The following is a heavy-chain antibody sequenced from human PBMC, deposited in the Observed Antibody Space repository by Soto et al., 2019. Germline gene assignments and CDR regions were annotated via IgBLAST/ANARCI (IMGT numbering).Heavy chain of an antibody. Sequence: QVQLQESGPGLVKPSQTLSLTCTVSGGSISSGDYYWSWIRQPPGKGLEWIGYMYYSGSTYYNPSLKSLVTISVDTSKNQFSLKLSSVTAADTAVYYCARYSGYEGLRFDPWGQGTLVTVSS. CDR3: ARYSGYEGLRFDP. CDR2: MYYSGST. D-gene: IGHD5-12*01. J-gene: IGHJ5*02. CDR1: GGSISSGDYY. V-gene: IGHV4-30-4*01.